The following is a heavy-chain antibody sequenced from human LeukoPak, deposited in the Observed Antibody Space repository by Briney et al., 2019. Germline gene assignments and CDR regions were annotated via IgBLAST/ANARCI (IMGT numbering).Heavy chain of an antibody. CDR3: AREPYLARG. J-gene: IGHJ4*02. CDR2: IKQDGSEK. V-gene: IGHV3-7*01. Sequence: GGSLRLSCAASGFTFSASAMSWVRQAPGKGLEWVANIKQDGSEKYYVDSVKGRFTISRDNAKNSLYLQMNSLRAEDTAVYYCAREPYLARGWGQGTLVTVSS. D-gene: IGHD3-10*01. CDR1: GFTFSASA.